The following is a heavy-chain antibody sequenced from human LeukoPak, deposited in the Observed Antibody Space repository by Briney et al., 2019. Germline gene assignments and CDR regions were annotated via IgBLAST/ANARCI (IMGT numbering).Heavy chain of an antibody. D-gene: IGHD3-22*01. Sequence: GASVKVSCKASGYTFTSYDINWVRQATGQGLEWMGWMNPNSGNTGYAQKFQGRVTITRNTSISTAYMELSSLRSEDTAVYYCASGKDYDSSGYFTDAFDIWGQGTMVTVSS. CDR1: GYTFTSYD. CDR3: ASGKDYDSSGYFTDAFDI. V-gene: IGHV1-8*03. J-gene: IGHJ3*02. CDR2: MNPNSGNT.